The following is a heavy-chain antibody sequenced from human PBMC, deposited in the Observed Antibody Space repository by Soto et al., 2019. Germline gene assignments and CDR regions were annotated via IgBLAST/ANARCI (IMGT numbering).Heavy chain of an antibody. J-gene: IGHJ4*02. CDR2: IYWDDDK. V-gene: IGHV2-5*02. CDR1: GFSLTTTRMG. Sequence: QITLKESGPPLVRPAQTLTLTCAFSGFSLTTTRMGVAWIRQPPGKAVEWLALIYWDDDKRYSPSLKNRLTVSKDTSTNRVVLTITNISPDDTGTYFCAHAGDFDLLSFDRWGPGTLVTVSS. CDR3: AHAGDFDLLSFDR. D-gene: IGHD2-15*01.